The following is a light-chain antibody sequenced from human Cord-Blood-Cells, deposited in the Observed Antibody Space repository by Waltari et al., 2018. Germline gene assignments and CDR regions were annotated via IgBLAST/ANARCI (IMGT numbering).Light chain of an antibody. Sequence: QSALTQPASVSVSPGQSITISCTGTSSDVGGYNYFPWYPQHPGKAPKLMIYDVSNRPPGVSNRFSGSKPGNTASLTIAGLQAEDEADYYCSSYTSSSTLVFGTGTKVTVL. CDR2: DVS. CDR1: SSDVGGYNY. V-gene: IGLV2-14*01. CDR3: SSYTSSSTLV. J-gene: IGLJ1*01.